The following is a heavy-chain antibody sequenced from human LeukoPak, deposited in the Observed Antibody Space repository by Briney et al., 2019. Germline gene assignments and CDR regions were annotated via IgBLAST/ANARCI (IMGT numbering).Heavy chain of an antibody. CDR1: GYTFTGYY. V-gene: IGHV1-2*02. CDR3: ARVDSSGYYYGNYFDY. J-gene: IGHJ4*02. Sequence: ASVKVSCKASGYTFTGYYMHWVRQAPGQGPEWMGWINPNSGGTNYAQKFQGRVTMTRDTSISTAYMELSRLRSDDTAVYYCARVDSSGYYYGNYFDYWGQGTLVTVSS. CDR2: INPNSGGT. D-gene: IGHD3-22*01.